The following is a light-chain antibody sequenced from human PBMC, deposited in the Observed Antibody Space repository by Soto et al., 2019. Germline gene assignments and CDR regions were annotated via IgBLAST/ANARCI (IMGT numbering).Light chain of an antibody. J-gene: IGKJ5*01. V-gene: IGKV2-28*01. CDR1: QSLLHSSGYNY. CDR3: MQALQTPLT. CDR2: LVS. Sequence: DIVLTQSPLSLPVTPGEPASISCRSSQSLLHSSGYNYVDRYLQKPGQSPQLLIYLVSNRASGVPERFSGSGSGTDFTLKISRVEAEDVGHYYCMQALQTPLTFGQGTRLEI.